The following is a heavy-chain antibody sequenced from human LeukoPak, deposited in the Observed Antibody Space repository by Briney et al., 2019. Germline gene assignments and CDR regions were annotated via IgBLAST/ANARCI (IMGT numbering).Heavy chain of an antibody. CDR1: GGTFSSYA. D-gene: IGHD6-13*01. J-gene: IGHJ4*02. CDR2: IIPIFGTA. Sequence: SVKVSCKASGGTFSSYAISWVRQAPGQGLEWMGGIIPIFGTANYAQKFQGRVTNTADESTSTAYMELSSLTYEDTAVYYCARDKAAVYFDYWGQGTLVTVSS. CDR3: ARDKAAVYFDY. V-gene: IGHV1-69*01.